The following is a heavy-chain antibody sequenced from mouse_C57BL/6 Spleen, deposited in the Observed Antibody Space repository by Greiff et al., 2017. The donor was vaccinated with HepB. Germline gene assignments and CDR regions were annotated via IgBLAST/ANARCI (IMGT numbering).Heavy chain of an antibody. CDR1: GYAFSSSW. CDR2: IYPGDGDT. CDR3: ASRYYYGSHWYFDV. J-gene: IGHJ1*03. Sequence: VKLQQSGPELVKPGASVKISCKASGYAFSSSWMNWVKQRPGNGLEWIGRIYPGDGDTNYNGKFKGKATLTADKSSSTAYMQLSSLTSEDSAVYFCASRYYYGSHWYFDVWGTGTTVTVSS. V-gene: IGHV1-82*01. D-gene: IGHD1-1*01.